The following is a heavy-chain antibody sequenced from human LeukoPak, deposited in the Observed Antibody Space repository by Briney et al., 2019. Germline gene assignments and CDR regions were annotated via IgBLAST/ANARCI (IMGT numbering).Heavy chain of an antibody. D-gene: IGHD4-17*01. V-gene: IGHV2-70*11. Sequence: RQSGPALVRPTQTLTLTCTFSGFSLISSAMCASWIRQPPGKALEWLARIDWDGDKHYSTSLKTRLTISKDTSKNQVVLTMTNMDPVDTATYYCARDGRSGTTGLDYWGQGILVTVSP. CDR1: GFSLISSAMC. CDR2: IDWDGDK. J-gene: IGHJ4*02. CDR3: ARDGRSGTTGLDY.